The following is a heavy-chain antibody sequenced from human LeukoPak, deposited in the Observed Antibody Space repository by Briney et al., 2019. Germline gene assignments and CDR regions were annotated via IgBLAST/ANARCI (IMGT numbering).Heavy chain of an antibody. J-gene: IGHJ4*02. CDR3: ARDLTGYYSFDY. V-gene: IGHV3-30-3*01. CDR1: GFTSTSFD. D-gene: IGHD3-9*01. CDR2: ISYDGSNK. Sequence: GGSLRLSCAASGFTSTSFDMHWVRQAPGKGLEWVAVISYDGSNKYYADSVEGRFTISRDNSKNTLYLQMNSLRAEDAAVYYCARDLTGYYSFDYWGQGTLVTVSS.